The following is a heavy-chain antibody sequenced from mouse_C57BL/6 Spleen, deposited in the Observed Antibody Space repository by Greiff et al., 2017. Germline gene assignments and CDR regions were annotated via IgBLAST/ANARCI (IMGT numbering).Heavy chain of an antibody. D-gene: IGHD1-1*01. J-gene: IGHJ1*03. CDR1: GYTFTGYW. V-gene: IGHV1-9*01. Sequence: QVQLQQSGAELMKPGASVKLSCKATGYTFTGYWIEWVKQRPGHGLEWIGEILPGSGSTNYNGKFKGKATFTADTSSNTAYMQLSSLTTEDSAIYYCARALYYYGSSHWYFDVWGTGTTVTVSS. CDR3: ARALYYYGSSHWYFDV. CDR2: ILPGSGST.